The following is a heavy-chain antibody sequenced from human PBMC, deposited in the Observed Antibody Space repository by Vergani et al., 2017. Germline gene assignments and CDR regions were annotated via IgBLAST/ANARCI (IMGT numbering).Heavy chain of an antibody. Sequence: EVQLVESGGGLVQPGGSLRLSCAASGFTFSSYWMSWVRQAPGKGLEWVSVIYSGGSTYYADSVKGRFTISRHNSKNTLYLQMNSLRAEDTAVYYCARERVTDCSSTSCLDAFDIWGQGTMVTVSS. D-gene: IGHD2-2*01. V-gene: IGHV3-53*04. CDR1: GFTFSSYW. J-gene: IGHJ3*02. CDR2: IYSGGST. CDR3: ARERVTDCSSTSCLDAFDI.